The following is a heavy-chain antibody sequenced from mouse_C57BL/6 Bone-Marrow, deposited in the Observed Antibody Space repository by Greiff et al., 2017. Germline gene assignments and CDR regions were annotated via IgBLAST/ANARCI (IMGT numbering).Heavy chain of an antibody. J-gene: IGHJ4*01. V-gene: IGHV1-82*01. CDR1: GYAFSSSW. CDR2: IYPGDGDT. CDR3: AREGVWLRRRDYAMDY. Sequence: VQLQQPGPELVKPGASVKISCKASGYAFSSSWMNWVKQRPGKGLEWIGRIYPGDGDTNYNGKFKGKATLTADKSSSTAYMQLSSLTSEDSAVYFCAREGVWLRRRDYAMDYWGQGTSVTVSS. D-gene: IGHD2-2*01.